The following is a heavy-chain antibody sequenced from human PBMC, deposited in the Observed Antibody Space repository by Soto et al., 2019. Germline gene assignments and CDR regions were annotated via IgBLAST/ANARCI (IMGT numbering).Heavy chain of an antibody. Sequence: PSETLSLTCAVSGDSISSSFWWSWVRQPPGKGLEWIGEIYHTESTVYNPFLKSRVTISVDKSKNQFSLNLDSVTAADTAVYYCARYDFGTFDYWGRGILVTVSS. CDR1: GDSISSSFW. V-gene: IGHV4-4*02. CDR2: IYHTEST. CDR3: ARYDFGTFDY. D-gene: IGHD4-17*01. J-gene: IGHJ4*02.